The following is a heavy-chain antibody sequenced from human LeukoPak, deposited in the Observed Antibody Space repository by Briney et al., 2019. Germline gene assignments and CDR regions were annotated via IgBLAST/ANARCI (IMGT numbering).Heavy chain of an antibody. D-gene: IGHD3-10*01. V-gene: IGHV3-9*01. CDR1: GFTFDDYA. CDR2: ISWNSGSI. CDR3: AKDKSLFVYYGSGTQGYFDY. Sequence: PGRSLRLSCAASGFTFDDYAMHWVRQAPGKGLEWVSGISWNSGSIGYADSVKGRFTISRDNTKNSLYLQMNSLRAEDTALYYCAKDKSLFVYYGSGTQGYFDYWGQGTLVTVSS. J-gene: IGHJ4*02.